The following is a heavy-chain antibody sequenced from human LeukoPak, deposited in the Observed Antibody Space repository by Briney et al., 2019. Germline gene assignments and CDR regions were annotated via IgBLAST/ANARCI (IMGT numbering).Heavy chain of an antibody. CDR3: ARDDCSSPTCYFHYYYGMDV. V-gene: IGHV3-7*05. D-gene: IGHD2-2*01. CDR1: GFTFSSYW. Sequence: GGSLRLSCAASGFTFSSYWMSWVRHAPGKGLEWVANIKQDGSEEYYVDSVKGRFTISRDNAKNSLYLQMISLGAEDTAVYYCARDDCSSPTCYFHYYYGMDVWGQGTTVTVSS. CDR2: IKQDGSEE. J-gene: IGHJ6*02.